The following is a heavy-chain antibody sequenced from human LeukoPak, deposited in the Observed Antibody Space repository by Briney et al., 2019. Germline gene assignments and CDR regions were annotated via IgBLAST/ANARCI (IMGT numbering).Heavy chain of an antibody. J-gene: IGHJ4*02. CDR3: AKVGSGWYADF. D-gene: IGHD6-19*01. CDR2: ITSGGGST. Sequence: PGGSLRLSCAASGFTFSSYGMNWVRQAPGKGLEWVATITSGGGSTYYADSVKGRFTISRDNSKNTLYLHTNSLRAEDTALYYCAKVGSGWYADFWGQGTLVTVSS. CDR1: GFTFSSYG. V-gene: IGHV3-23*01.